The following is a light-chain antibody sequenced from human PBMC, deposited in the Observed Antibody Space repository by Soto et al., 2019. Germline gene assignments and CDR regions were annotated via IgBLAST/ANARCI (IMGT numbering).Light chain of an antibody. J-gene: IGKJ2*01. CDR2: GAS. Sequence: EIVMTQSPATLSVSPGERATLSCRASQSVSSNLAWYQQKPGQAPRLLIYGASTRATGIPARFSGSGSGTEFTLTISSLQSEDFAVYYCQQYNNWLRDLGQGTKLEIK. CDR3: QQYNNWLRD. V-gene: IGKV3-15*01. CDR1: QSVSSN.